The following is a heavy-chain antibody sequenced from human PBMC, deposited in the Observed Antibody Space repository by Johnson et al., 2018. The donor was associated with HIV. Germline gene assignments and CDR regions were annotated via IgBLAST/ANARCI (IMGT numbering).Heavy chain of an antibody. D-gene: IGHD2-21*02. CDR1: GFTFSSYW. V-gene: IGHV3-7*01. CDR3: ARYCGGDCYSPHDAFDI. CDR2: IKHDGSEK. Sequence: VQLVESGGGLVQPGGSLRLSCAASGFTFSSYWMSWVRQAPGKELEWVAHIKHDGSEKSHVDSVKGRFAISRDNAKNSLFLQMNSLRVEDTAVYYCARYCGGDCYSPHDAFDIWGQGTMVTVSS. J-gene: IGHJ3*02.